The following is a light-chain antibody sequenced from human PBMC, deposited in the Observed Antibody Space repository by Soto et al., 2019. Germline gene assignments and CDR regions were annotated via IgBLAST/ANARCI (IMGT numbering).Light chain of an antibody. CDR3: QQSYTTPWT. CDR1: QSISSY. CDR2: EAS. J-gene: IGKJ1*01. Sequence: DIQMTQSPSSLSASVGDRVTITCRASQSISSYLNWYQQKPGKAPKLLIYEASSLQSGVPSTFSGSGSGTDFTLTISNLQPEDFATYYCQQSYTTPWTFGQGTKVDI. V-gene: IGKV1-39*01.